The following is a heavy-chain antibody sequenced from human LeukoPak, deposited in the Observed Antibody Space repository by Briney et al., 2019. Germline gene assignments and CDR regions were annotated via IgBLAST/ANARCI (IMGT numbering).Heavy chain of an antibody. CDR2: IYYSGST. Sequence: SETLSLTCTVSGGSISSYYWSWIRQPPGKGLEWIGYIYYSGSTNYNPSLKSRVTISVDTSKNQFSLKLSSVTAADTAVYYCARGPSRYRGGYSAWFDPWGQGTLVTVSS. D-gene: IGHD3-22*01. J-gene: IGHJ5*02. CDR1: GGSISSYY. V-gene: IGHV4-59*01. CDR3: ARGPSRYRGGYSAWFDP.